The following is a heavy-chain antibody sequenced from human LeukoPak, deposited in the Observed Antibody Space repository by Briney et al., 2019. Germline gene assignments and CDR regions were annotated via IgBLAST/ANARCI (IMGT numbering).Heavy chain of an antibody. CDR3: AKDSIETSSTCIRHLDY. J-gene: IGHJ4*02. Sequence: GGSLRLSCAVSGFKFSRYAMNCAGQAAGKGLEWVSAISGSGGFTYCAVSVNGPSTISRDNFTNTLFLQMNTLRAEDTAVYYCAKDSIETSSTCIRHLDYWGQGALVTVSS. D-gene: IGHD2/OR15-2a*01. CDR2: ISGSGGFT. CDR1: GFKFSRYA. V-gene: IGHV3-23*01.